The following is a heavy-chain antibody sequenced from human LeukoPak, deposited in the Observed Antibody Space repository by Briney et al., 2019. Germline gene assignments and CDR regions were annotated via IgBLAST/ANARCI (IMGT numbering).Heavy chain of an antibody. CDR1: GFTFSSYG. V-gene: IGHV3-30*18. CDR3: AKVGGPGRSLAL. Sequence: PGGSLRLSCAASGFTFSSYGMHWVRQAPGKGLEWVPVISYDGSNKYYADSVKGRFTISRDNSKNTLYLQMNSLRAEDTAVYYCAKVGGPGRSLALWGRGTLVTVSS. CDR2: ISYDGSNK. J-gene: IGHJ2*01. D-gene: IGHD1-26*01.